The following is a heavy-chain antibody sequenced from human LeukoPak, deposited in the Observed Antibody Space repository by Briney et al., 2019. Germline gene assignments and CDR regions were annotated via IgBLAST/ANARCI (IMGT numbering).Heavy chain of an antibody. D-gene: IGHD6-13*01. V-gene: IGHV5-51*01. Sequence: GESLNISGQPSEYDFTTYWIAWVRRIHGKGLEWVELIYTGDSETRYSPSVQGQVIISADKSTSAAYLQWSSLKASDTAMYYCARNRAAAGGYYYGMDVWGKGTTVTVSS. CDR2: IYTGDSET. CDR3: ARNRAAAGGYYYGMDV. J-gene: IGHJ6*04. CDR1: EYDFTTYW.